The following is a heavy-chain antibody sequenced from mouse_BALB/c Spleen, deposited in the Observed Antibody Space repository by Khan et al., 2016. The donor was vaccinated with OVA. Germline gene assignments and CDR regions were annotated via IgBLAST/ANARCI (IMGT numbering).Heavy chain of an antibody. Sequence: QVQLKQSGAELAKPGASVKMSCQASGYTFTNYCMHWVKQRHGQGLEWIGYINPSTGYTNYNQRFKGKATLTTDKSSSTAYIQLSRLTSEDSAVYYCTRRGLGDSFAYWGQGTLVTVSA. D-gene: IGHD2-13*01. CDR2: INPSTGYT. V-gene: IGHV1-7*01. J-gene: IGHJ3*01. CDR3: TRRGLGDSFAY. CDR1: GYTFTNYC.